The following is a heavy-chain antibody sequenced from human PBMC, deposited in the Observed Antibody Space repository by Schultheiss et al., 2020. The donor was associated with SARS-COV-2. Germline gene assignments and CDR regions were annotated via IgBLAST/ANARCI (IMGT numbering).Heavy chain of an antibody. CDR2: INDSGST. Sequence: SETLSLTCTVSGGSISSSSYYWGWIRQPPGKGLEWIGEINDSGSTNHNPSLKSRVTISVDTSKNQFSLKLSSVTAADTAVYYCARQFYPYGMDVWGQGTTVTVSS. CDR3: ARQFYPYGMDV. CDR1: GGSISSSSYY. J-gene: IGHJ6*02. V-gene: IGHV4-39*07. D-gene: IGHD3-16*02.